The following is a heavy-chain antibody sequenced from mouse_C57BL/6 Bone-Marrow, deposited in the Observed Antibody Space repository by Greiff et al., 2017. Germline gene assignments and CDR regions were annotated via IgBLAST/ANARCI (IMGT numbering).Heavy chain of an antibody. D-gene: IGHD2-5*01. CDR1: GYTFTDYY. CDR3: ARMDYYSNYVGWYVYV. Sequence: EVKLQQSGPELVKPGASVKISCKASGYTFTDYYMNWVKQSHGKSLEWIGDINPNNGGTSYNKKFKGKATLTVDKSSITAYMELRSLTSEDSAVYYCARMDYYSNYVGWYVYVWGRGTTVTVSA. J-gene: IGHJ1*03. V-gene: IGHV1-26*01. CDR2: INPNNGGT.